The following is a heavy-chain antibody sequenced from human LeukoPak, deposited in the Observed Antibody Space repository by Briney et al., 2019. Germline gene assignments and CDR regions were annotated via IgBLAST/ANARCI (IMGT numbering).Heavy chain of an antibody. V-gene: IGHV4-34*01. CDR2: INHSGST. J-gene: IGHJ4*02. CDR1: GYSISSGYY. Sequence: SETLSLTCAVSGYSISSGYYWSWIRQPPGKGLEWIGEINHSGSTNYNPSLKSRVTISVDTSKNQFSLKLSSVTAADTAVYYCARGGLLLRTLDYWGQGTLVTVSS. D-gene: IGHD3-10*01. CDR3: ARGGLLLRTLDY.